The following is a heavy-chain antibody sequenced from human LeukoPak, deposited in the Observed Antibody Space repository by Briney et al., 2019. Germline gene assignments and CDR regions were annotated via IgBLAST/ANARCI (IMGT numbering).Heavy chain of an antibody. Sequence: GASVKVSCKASGYTFTGYYMHWVRQAPGQGLEWMGWINPNSGGTNYAQKFQGRVTMTRDTSISTAYMELSRLRSDDTAVYYCARDPDYYDSSGYYEEERDNDYWGQGTLVTVSS. CDR2: INPNSGGT. J-gene: IGHJ4*02. V-gene: IGHV1-2*02. CDR1: GYTFTGYY. D-gene: IGHD3-22*01. CDR3: ARDPDYYDSSGYYEEERDNDY.